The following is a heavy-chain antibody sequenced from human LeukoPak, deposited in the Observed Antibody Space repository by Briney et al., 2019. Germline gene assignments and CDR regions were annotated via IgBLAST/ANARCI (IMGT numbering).Heavy chain of an antibody. J-gene: IGHJ6*03. CDR3: ARDVVVAAPGYYMDV. V-gene: IGHV1-2*02. D-gene: IGHD2-15*01. CDR2: INPNSGGT. CDR1: GYTFTGYY. Sequence: ASVKVSCKASGYTFTGYYMHWVREAPGQGLEWMGWINPNSGGTNYAQKFQGRVTMTRDTPISTAYMELSRLSSDDTAVYYCARDVVVAAPGYYMDVWGKGTTVTVSS.